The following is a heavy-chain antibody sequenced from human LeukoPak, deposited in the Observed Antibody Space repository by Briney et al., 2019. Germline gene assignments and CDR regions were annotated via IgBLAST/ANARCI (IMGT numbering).Heavy chain of an antibody. CDR2: IYTSGST. D-gene: IGHD3-22*01. J-gene: IGHJ6*02. CDR3: ARVYDSSGYKPSGYYGMDV. CDR1: GGSISSYY. V-gene: IGHV4-4*07. Sequence: PSETLSLTCTVSGGSISSYYWSWIRQPAGEGLEWIGRIYTSGSTNYNPSLKSRVTMSVDTSKSQFSLKLSSVTAADTAVYYCARVYDSSGYKPSGYYGMDVWGQGTTVTVSS.